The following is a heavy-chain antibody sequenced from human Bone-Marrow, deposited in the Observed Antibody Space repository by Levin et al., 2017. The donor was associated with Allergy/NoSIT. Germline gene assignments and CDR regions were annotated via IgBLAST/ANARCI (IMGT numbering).Heavy chain of an antibody. D-gene: IGHD2-8*01. J-gene: IGHJ5*02. V-gene: IGHV3-30*18. CDR1: GFTFNNYG. CDR2: ISYDGVNK. Sequence: PGGSLRLSCAASGFTFNNYGVHWVRQAPGEGLEWVAVISYDGVNKFYGDSVKGRFTISRDNSENTVYLQMNSLTPEDTALYYCAKDVAYCTNGVCLGNRFDPWGQGTLVTVSS. CDR3: AKDVAYCTNGVCLGNRFDP.